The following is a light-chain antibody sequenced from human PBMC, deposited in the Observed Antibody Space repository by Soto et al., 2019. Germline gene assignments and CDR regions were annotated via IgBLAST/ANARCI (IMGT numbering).Light chain of an antibody. CDR2: DVS. J-gene: IGLJ2*01. CDR1: SSDVGGYNY. CDR3: SSYTNSSTPVV. Sequence: QSVLTQPASVSGSPGQSITISCTGTSSDVGGYNYVSWYRHHPGKAPKFMIYDVSNRPSGVSNRFSGSKSGNTAYLTISGLQAEDEAHYYCSSYTNSSTPVVFGGGTKLTVL. V-gene: IGLV2-14*03.